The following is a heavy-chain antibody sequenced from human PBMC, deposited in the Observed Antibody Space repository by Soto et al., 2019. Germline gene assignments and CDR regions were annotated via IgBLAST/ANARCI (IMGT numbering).Heavy chain of an antibody. V-gene: IGHV4-39*01. CDR2: IYYSGST. Sequence: QLQLQESGPGLVKPSETLSLTCTVSGGSISSSSYYWGWIRQPPGKGLEWIGSIYYSGSTYYNPSLKSRVTISVDTSKNRFSLKLSSVTAADTAVYYWARRGGVAAAIWGYWGQGTLVTVSS. J-gene: IGHJ4*02. CDR1: GGSISSSSYY. CDR3: ARRGGVAAAIWGY. D-gene: IGHD6-13*01.